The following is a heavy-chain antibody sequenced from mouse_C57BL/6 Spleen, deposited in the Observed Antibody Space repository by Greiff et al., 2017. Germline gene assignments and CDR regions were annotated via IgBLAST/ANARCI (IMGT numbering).Heavy chain of an antibody. D-gene: IGHD1-1*02. Sequence: QVQLKQPGAELVKPGASVKMSCKASGYTFTSYWITWVKQRPGQGLEWIGDIYPGSGSTNYNEKFKSKATLTVDTSSSTAYMQLSSLTSEDSAVYYCARNYYGIYAMDYWGQGTSVTVSS. J-gene: IGHJ4*01. CDR1: GYTFTSYW. CDR3: ARNYYGIYAMDY. CDR2: IYPGSGST. V-gene: IGHV1-55*01.